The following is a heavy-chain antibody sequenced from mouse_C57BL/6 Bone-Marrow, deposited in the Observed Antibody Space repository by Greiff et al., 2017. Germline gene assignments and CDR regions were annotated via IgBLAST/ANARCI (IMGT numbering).Heavy chain of an antibody. Sequence: VQLQQPGAELVMPGASVKLSCKASGYTFTSYWMHWVKQRPGQGLEWIGEIDPSDSYTNYNQQFKGKSTLTVDKSSRTAYMQLSSLTSEDSAVYYCARDYSNLYYFDYWGQGTTLTVSS. CDR1: GYTFTSYW. V-gene: IGHV1-69*01. CDR2: IDPSDSYT. D-gene: IGHD2-5*01. CDR3: ARDYSNLYYFDY. J-gene: IGHJ2*01.